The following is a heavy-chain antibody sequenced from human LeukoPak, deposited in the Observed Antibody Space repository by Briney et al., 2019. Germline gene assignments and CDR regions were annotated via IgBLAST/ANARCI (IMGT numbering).Heavy chain of an antibody. V-gene: IGHV4-59*01. CDR2: IYYKGTT. CDR1: GGSIRDFY. CDR3: ARLGDGIAVSGLKYYHYSHTDV. Sequence: PSETLSLTCSVSGGSIRDFYCTWIWHPPGKGLEWIGYIYYKGTTNYSPSLRGRVIMSVDTSRSQFSLSLTSVTPADTAVYFCARLGDGIAVSGLKYYHYSHTDVWGSGTTVAVSS. D-gene: IGHD6-19*01. J-gene: IGHJ6*03.